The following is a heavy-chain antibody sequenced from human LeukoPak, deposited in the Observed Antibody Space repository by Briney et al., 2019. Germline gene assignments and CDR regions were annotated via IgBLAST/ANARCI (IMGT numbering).Heavy chain of an antibody. V-gene: IGHV3-48*04. CDR1: GFTFSAYS. J-gene: IGHJ4*02. D-gene: IGHD6-13*01. Sequence: VGSLRLSCAASGFTFSAYSMNWVPQAPGKGLEWVAYISRSSSTIYYADSMKGRFTISRDNAKNSLYLQMNSLRAEDTAVYFCARATGYDATFDYWGQGTLVTVSS. CDR3: ARATGYDATFDY. CDR2: ISRSSSTI.